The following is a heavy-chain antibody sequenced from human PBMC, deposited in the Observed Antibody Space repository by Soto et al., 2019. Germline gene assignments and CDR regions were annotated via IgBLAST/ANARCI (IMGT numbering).Heavy chain of an antibody. CDR1: GYTFTGYY. D-gene: IGHD6-13*01. CDR2: INPNSGGT. Sequence: ASVKVSFKASGYTFTGYYMHWVRQAPGQGLEWMGWINPNSGGTNYAQKFQGWVTMTRDTSISTAYMELSRLRSDDTAVYYCARDLLEYSSSWYPPYYYYYGMDVWGQGTTVTVSS. CDR3: ARDLLEYSSSWYPPYYYYYGMDV. V-gene: IGHV1-2*04. J-gene: IGHJ6*02.